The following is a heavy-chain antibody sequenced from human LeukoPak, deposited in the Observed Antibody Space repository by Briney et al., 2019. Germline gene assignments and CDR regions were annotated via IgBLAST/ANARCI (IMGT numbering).Heavy chain of an antibody. D-gene: IGHD3-10*01. V-gene: IGHV4-59*01. CDR2: IYYSGST. J-gene: IGHJ5*02. CDR1: GGSISSYY. CDR3: ARDGGFGEPSFDP. Sequence: SETLCLTCTVSGGSISSYYWSWIRQPPGKGLEWIGYIYYSGSTNYNPSLKSRVTISVDTSKNQFSLKLSSVTAADTAVYYCARDGGFGEPSFDPWGQGTLVTVSS.